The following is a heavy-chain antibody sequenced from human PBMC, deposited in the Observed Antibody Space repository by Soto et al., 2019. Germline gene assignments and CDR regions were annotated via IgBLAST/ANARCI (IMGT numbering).Heavy chain of an antibody. J-gene: IGHJ4*02. Sequence: QLQLQESGPGLVKPSETLSLTCTISGDSINSSNYYWGWIRQPPGKGVGWIGSISYSGSTYYNPSLKSRVPLQVHSSRIHSSLKLIPVTAADAAVYYCARQSHDRSNYLDYWGLGTLVTLPS. CDR2: ISYSGST. CDR3: ARQSHDRSNYLDY. D-gene: IGHD3-22*01. V-gene: IGHV4-39*01. CDR1: GDSINSSNYY.